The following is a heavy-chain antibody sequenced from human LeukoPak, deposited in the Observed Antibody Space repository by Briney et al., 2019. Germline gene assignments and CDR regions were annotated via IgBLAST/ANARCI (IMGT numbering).Heavy chain of an antibody. CDR3: ARERDFWSGYYNRMDV. Sequence: SVKVSCKASGGTFSSYAISWVRQAPGQGLEWMGGIIPIFGTANYAQKYQGRVTITADESTSTAYMELSSLRSEDTAVYYCARERDFWSGYYNRMDVWGQGTTVTVSS. V-gene: IGHV1-69*01. CDR2: IIPIFGTA. CDR1: GGTFSSYA. D-gene: IGHD3-3*01. J-gene: IGHJ6*02.